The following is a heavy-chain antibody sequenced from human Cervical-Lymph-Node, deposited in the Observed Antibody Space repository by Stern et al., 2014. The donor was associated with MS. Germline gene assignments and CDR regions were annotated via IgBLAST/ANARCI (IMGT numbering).Heavy chain of an antibody. CDR3: ARDKEDTNMAFRYFDN. CDR1: GGSVGSGSYD. V-gene: IGHV4-61*02. CDR2: IYTTGST. D-gene: IGHD5-18*01. J-gene: IGHJ4*02. Sequence: QVQLVQSGPGLVKPSQTLSLTCTVSGGSVGSGSYDWSWIRQPAGKGLEWIGRIYTTGSTYYQPSLKRRVSISIDTSKNQFSPKLTSVTAADTAVYYCARDKEDTNMAFRYFDNWGQGTLVTVSS.